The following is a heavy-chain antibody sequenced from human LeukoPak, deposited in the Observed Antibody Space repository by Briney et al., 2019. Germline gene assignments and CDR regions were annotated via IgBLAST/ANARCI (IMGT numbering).Heavy chain of an antibody. Sequence: GGSLRLSCAASGFSFSDYGMHWVRQAPGKGLEWVAVISYDGSDKYFADSVKGRFTVSRDNSKNTLFLQMNSLRPEDTAVYYCARDAPLYGSGNYRSPDNWGQGTLVTVSS. J-gene: IGHJ4*02. CDR3: ARDAPLYGSGNYRSPDN. CDR2: ISYDGSDK. V-gene: IGHV3-30*03. D-gene: IGHD3-10*01. CDR1: GFSFSDYG.